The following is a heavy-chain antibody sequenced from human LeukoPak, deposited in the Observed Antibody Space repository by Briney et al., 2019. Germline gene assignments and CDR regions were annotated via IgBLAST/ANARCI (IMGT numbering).Heavy chain of an antibody. Sequence: GASVKVSCKASGYTFTGYYMHWVRQAPGQGLEWMGWINPNSGGTNYAQKFQGRVTMTRDTSISTAYMELSRLRSDDTAVYYCARDYYDSSGYYQFDYWGQGTLVTVSS. CDR1: GYTFTGYY. CDR3: ARDYYDSSGYYQFDY. V-gene: IGHV1-2*02. J-gene: IGHJ4*02. D-gene: IGHD3-22*01. CDR2: INPNSGGT.